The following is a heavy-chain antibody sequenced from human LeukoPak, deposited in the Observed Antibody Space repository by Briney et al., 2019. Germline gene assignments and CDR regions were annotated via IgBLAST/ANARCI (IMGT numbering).Heavy chain of an antibody. CDR2: IYPSGT. CDR1: GASLGRFY. CDR3: ARGSGAPTAFPLDF. Sequence: SETLSLTCTVSGASLGRFYWAWVRQPPGERPEGIGYIYPSGTDYNPSLKSRVIISADTSKNQFSLSLRSVTAADTAVYYCARGSGAPTAFPLDFWGPGLLVTVSS. V-gene: IGHV4-4*09. D-gene: IGHD3-10*01. J-gene: IGHJ4*01.